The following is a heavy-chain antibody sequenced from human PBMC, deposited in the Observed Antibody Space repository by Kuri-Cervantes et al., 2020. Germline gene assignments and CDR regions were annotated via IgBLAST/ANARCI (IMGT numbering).Heavy chain of an antibody. CDR3: AKEGSRYYYYGMDV. J-gene: IGHJ6*02. CDR2: ISYDGSNK. D-gene: IGHD3-10*01. CDR1: GFTFSSYA. V-gene: IGHV3-30-3*01. Sequence: GRSLRLSCAASGFTFSSYAMHWVRQAPGKGLEWVAVISYDGSNKYYADSVKGRFTISRDNSKNTLYLQMNSLRAEDTAVYYCAKEGSRYYYYGMDVWGQGTTVTVSS.